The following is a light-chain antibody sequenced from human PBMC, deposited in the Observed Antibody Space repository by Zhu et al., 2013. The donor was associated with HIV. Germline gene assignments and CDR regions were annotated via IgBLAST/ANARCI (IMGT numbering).Light chain of an antibody. V-gene: IGKV3-15*01. CDR3: QQYNNWPPII. CDR1: QTVRSRY. J-gene: IGKJ5*01. Sequence: EVVLTQSPGTLSVSPGERVTLSCRASQTVRSRYLAWYQQKPGQAPRLLVYDASIRATDIPARFSGSGSGTEFTLTISSLRSEDFAVYFCQQYNNWPPIIFGQGTRLEIK. CDR2: DAS.